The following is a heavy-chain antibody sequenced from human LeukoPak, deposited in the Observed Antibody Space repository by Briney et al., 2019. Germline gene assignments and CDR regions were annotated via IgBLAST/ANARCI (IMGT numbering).Heavy chain of an antibody. CDR1: GYTFTSYG. V-gene: IGHV1-18*04. D-gene: IGHD2-8*02. CDR3: ARILSGGECFDY. CDR2: ISAYNGNT. J-gene: IGHJ4*02. Sequence: GASVKVSCKASGYTFTSYGISWVRQAPGQGLEWMGGISAYNGNTDYAQKLQGRVTMTTDTSTSTAYMELRSLRSDDTAVYYCARILSGGECFDYWGQGTLVTVSS.